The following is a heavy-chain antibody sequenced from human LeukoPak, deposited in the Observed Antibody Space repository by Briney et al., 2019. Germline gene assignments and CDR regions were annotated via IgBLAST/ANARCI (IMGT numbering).Heavy chain of an antibody. CDR3: AGGSSSKYYGLDV. CDR2: IYYSGST. J-gene: IGHJ6*02. V-gene: IGHV4-30-4*01. D-gene: IGHD6-6*01. Sequence: SETLSLTCTVSGGSISSGDYYWSWLLQPPGNGLEWIGYIYYSGSTYYNPSLKSRVTISVDTSKTQFSLKLRSVTAADTDVYYCAGGSSSKYYGLDVWGQGATATVSS. CDR1: GGSISSGDYY.